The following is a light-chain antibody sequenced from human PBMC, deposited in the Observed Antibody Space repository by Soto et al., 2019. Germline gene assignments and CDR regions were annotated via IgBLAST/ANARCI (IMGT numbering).Light chain of an antibody. CDR3: QQTNHFPFT. CDR2: AAS. Sequence: DIQMTQSPSSVSASVGDGVTIACRASQDINSFLAWYQQKPGKAPKLLIYAASTLHIGVPSRFRGSGSGTAFTLTTSSLQPEDFATYLCQQTNHFPFTFGPGTKVDIK. J-gene: IGKJ3*01. V-gene: IGKV1-12*01. CDR1: QDINSF.